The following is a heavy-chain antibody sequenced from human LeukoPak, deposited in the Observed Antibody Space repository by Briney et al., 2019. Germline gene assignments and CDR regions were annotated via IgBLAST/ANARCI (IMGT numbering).Heavy chain of an antibody. Sequence: PGGSLRLSCAASGFTFSSHAMSWVRQAPGKGLEWVSAINAGGGSTYYADSVKGRFTISRDKSKNTLYLQMNSLRAEDTAVYYCAKDLGYRDFDCWGEGSLVGVSS. J-gene: IGHJ4*02. CDR3: AKDLGYRDFDC. V-gene: IGHV3-23*01. CDR1: GFTFSSHA. D-gene: IGHD6-13*01. CDR2: INAGGGST.